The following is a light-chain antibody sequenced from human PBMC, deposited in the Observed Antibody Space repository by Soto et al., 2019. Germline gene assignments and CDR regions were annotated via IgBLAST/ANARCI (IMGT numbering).Light chain of an antibody. CDR2: EFS. CDR3: MQSTRLPPT. Sequence: VMTQTPLSLSVAPGHPASTSCKSSKSLLHITGETFLFWYLQKPGQSPQLLIYEFSTRVSGVPDRFSGSGSGTDFTLEISRVETDDVGIYYCMQSTRLPPTFGQGTRLEIK. CDR1: KSLLHITGETF. J-gene: IGKJ5*01. V-gene: IGKV2D-29*02.